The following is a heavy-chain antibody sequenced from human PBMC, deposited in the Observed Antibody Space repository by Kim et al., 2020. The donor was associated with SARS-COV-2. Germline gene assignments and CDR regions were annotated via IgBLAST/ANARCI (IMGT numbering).Heavy chain of an antibody. D-gene: IGHD7-27*01. J-gene: IGHJ2*01. CDR2: IYYSGST. CDR3: ARSPLAGDQVWYFDL. V-gene: IGHV4-59*08. CDR1: GGSISSYY. Sequence: SETLSLTCTVSGGSISSYYWSWIRQPPGKGLEWIGYIYYSGSTNYNPSLKSRVTISVDTSKNQFSLKLSSVTAADTAAYYCARSPLAGDQVWYFDLWGRGTLVTVSS.